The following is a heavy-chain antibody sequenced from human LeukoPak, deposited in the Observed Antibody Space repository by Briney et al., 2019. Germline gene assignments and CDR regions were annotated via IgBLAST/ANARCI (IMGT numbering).Heavy chain of an antibody. Sequence: SSETLSLTCTVSGGSISSSGYYWGWIRQPPGKRPEWMGSIDYSGNTYYILSLNSRLTISKDTSKNQFSLKLSSVTAADTAVYYCAREMTAVAGTASAFDYWGQGTLVTVSS. V-gene: IGHV4-39*07. J-gene: IGHJ4*02. D-gene: IGHD6-19*01. CDR3: AREMTAVAGTASAFDY. CDR1: GGSISSSGYY. CDR2: IDYSGNT.